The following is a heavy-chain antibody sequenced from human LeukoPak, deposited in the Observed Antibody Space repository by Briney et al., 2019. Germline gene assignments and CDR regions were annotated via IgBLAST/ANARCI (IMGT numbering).Heavy chain of an antibody. CDR1: GFIFSRYG. V-gene: IGHV3-30*18. D-gene: IGHD1-14*01. CDR3: AKERYMLDY. Sequence: GGSLRLSCEASGFIFSRYGMHWVRQAPGKGLEWVAVVSHDGSKKYCADSVKGRFTTSRDNPKNTLYLQMNSLRPEDTAVYFCAKERYMLDYWGQGTLVTVSS. J-gene: IGHJ4*02. CDR2: VSHDGSKK.